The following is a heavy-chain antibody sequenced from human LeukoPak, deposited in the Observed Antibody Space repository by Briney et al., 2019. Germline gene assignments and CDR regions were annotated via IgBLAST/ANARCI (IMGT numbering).Heavy chain of an antibody. Sequence: PSETLSLTCTVSGGSISSSSYSWGWIRQPPGKGLEWIGSIYYSGSTYYNPSLKSRVTISVDTSKNQFSLKLSSVTAADTAVYYCARMGRPYDYWGQGTLVTVSS. D-gene: IGHD2-15*01. J-gene: IGHJ4*02. CDR1: GGSISSSSYS. CDR3: ARMGRPYDY. CDR2: IYYSGST. V-gene: IGHV4-39*01.